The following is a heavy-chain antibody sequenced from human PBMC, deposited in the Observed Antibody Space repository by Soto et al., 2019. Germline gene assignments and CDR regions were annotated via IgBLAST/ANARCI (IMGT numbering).Heavy chain of an antibody. CDR2: INASNGST. D-gene: IGHD3-3*01. Sequence: ASVKVSCKASGYTFTSYGISWVRQAPGQRLEWMGIINASNGSTRYSQKFQGRVTITRDTSASTAYMELSSLRSEDTAVYYCARELRFLEWSTNYYMDVWGKGTTVTVSS. V-gene: IGHV1-3*01. CDR3: ARELRFLEWSTNYYMDV. J-gene: IGHJ6*03. CDR1: GYTFTSYG.